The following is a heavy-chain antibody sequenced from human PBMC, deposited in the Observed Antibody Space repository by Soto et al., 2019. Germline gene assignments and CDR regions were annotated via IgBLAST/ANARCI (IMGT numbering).Heavy chain of an antibody. Sequence: KLVESGGGLVQPGGSLRLSCAASGFNFGTFWVSWVRQAPGKGLEWVASIKEDGSEAYYVDSVKGRFTISRDNAKNSLYLQLNSLGVEDTAIYYCAREWQSSFCSSTTCYFYGMDVWGQGTTVTVSS. CDR2: IKEDGSEA. CDR3: AREWQSSFCSSTTCYFYGMDV. V-gene: IGHV3-7*01. CDR1: GFNFGTFW. J-gene: IGHJ6*02. D-gene: IGHD2-21*01.